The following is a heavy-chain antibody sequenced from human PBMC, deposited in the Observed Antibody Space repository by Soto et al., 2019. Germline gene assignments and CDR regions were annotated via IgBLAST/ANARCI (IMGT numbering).Heavy chain of an antibody. CDR2: INSDGRGA. CDR1: GFTFTSYW. CDR3: AKGYSGYDYAY. Sequence: PGGSLRLSCAASGFTFTSYWMHWVRQAPGKGLVWVSRINSDGRGATYADSVKGRFTISRDNAKNTLYLQMNSLRAEDTAVYFCAKGYSGYDYAYWGQGSLVTVSS. D-gene: IGHD5-12*01. V-gene: IGHV3-74*03. J-gene: IGHJ4*02.